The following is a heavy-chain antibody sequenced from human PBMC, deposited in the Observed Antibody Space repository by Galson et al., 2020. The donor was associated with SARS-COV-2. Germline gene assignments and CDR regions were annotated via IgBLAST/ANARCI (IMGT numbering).Heavy chain of an antibody. Sequence: GSLRLSCSASGFIFSDYAMHWVRQAPGKGLEYVSALSRNGGTSFYADSVNGRFTMSRDNSKNMFYLQMTALRLEDTALYYCLSYSSTRQNHWGQGTRVTVSS. D-gene: IGHD2-2*01. CDR1: GFIFSDYA. CDR2: LSRNGGTS. J-gene: IGHJ5*02. V-gene: IGHV3-64D*06. CDR3: LSYSSTRQNH.